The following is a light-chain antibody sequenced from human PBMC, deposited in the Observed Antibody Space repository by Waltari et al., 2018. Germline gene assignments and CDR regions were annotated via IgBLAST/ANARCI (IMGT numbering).Light chain of an antibody. CDR3: QNHERLPAM. CDR1: QSISRY. J-gene: IGKJ1*01. V-gene: IGKV3-20*01. Sequence: ELVLTQSPRTLSLSLGERATLSCRASQSISRYLAWYQQKPGQAPRLLIYAASSRATGIPDRFSGSGSGTDFSLTISRLEPEDFAVYYCQNHERLPAMFGQGTKVEIK. CDR2: AAS.